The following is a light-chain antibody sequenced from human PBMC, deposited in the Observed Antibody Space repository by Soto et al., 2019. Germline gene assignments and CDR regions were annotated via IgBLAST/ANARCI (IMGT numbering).Light chain of an antibody. CDR2: GAS. Sequence: EIVLTQSPGTLSSSPGERATLSCRASQIVTSNYLAWYQQKPGQAPRLLIFGASIRAAGLPDRFSGSGSGTDFTLTISRLEPEDFAVYYCQQYGSSPETFGQGTKVDIK. J-gene: IGKJ1*01. V-gene: IGKV3-20*01. CDR3: QQYGSSPET. CDR1: QIVTSNY.